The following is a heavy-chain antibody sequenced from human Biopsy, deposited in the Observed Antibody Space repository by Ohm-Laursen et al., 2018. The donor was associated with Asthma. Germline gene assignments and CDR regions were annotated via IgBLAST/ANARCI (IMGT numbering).Heavy chain of an antibody. CDR1: GDSIDSGDYS. CDR2: IYRNGDT. CDR3: ARGWNCGGDCYSLDS. J-gene: IGHJ4*02. Sequence: TLSFTCAVSGDSIDSGDYSWTWIRQSPGVGLEWIGYIYRNGDTYYNPPLKNRVTISIDRSKNQFSLRLRSVTAADTAVYYCARGWNCGGDCYSLDSWGQGTLVTVSS. D-gene: IGHD2-21*02. V-gene: IGHV4-30-2*06.